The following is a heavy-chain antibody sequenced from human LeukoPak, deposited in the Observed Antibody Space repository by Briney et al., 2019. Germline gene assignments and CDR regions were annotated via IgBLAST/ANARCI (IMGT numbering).Heavy chain of an antibody. CDR1: GYTFTSYY. Sequence: ASVKVSCKASGYTFTSYYMHWVRQAPGQGLEWMGIINPSGGSTSYAQKFQGRVTMTRDTSTSTVYMELSSLRSEDTAVYYCARGLLRYFDWPQDPRYFDYWGQGTLVTVSS. J-gene: IGHJ4*02. CDR2: INPSGGST. D-gene: IGHD3-9*01. CDR3: ARGLLRYFDWPQDPRYFDY. V-gene: IGHV1-46*01.